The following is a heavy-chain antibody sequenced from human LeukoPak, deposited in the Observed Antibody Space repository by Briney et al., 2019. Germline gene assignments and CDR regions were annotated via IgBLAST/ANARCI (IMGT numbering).Heavy chain of an antibody. CDR3: ARDTVVVVSATSLFDY. J-gene: IGHJ4*02. Sequence: GGSLRLSCAASGFTFSSYWMHWVRHAPGKGLVWVSPINPDGTVTTYADSVKGRFTISRDNAKNSLYLQMNSLRAEDTAVFYCARDTVVVVSATSLFDYWGQGTLVTVSS. CDR2: INPDGTVT. D-gene: IGHD2-15*01. V-gene: IGHV3-74*01. CDR1: GFTFSSYW.